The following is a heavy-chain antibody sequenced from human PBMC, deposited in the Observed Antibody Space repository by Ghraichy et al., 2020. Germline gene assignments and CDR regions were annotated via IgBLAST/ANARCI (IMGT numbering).Heavy chain of an antibody. V-gene: IGHV4-34*01. CDR3: ARKIEGSLDY. J-gene: IGHJ4*02. Sequence: SETLSLTCAVYGGSFSGYYWSWIRQPPGKGLEWIGEINHSGSTNYNPSLKSRVTISVDTSKNQFSLKLSSVTAADTAVYYCARKIEGSLDYWGQGTLVTVSS. CDR1: GGSFSGYY. CDR2: INHSGST. D-gene: IGHD3-22*01.